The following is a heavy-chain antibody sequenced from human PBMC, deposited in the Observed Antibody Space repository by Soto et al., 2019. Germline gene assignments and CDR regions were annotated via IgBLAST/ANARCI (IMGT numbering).Heavy chain of an antibody. CDR1: GFTFSSYA. J-gene: IGHJ6*02. CDR3: ARYIPGVRYYGMDV. D-gene: IGHD2-2*01. CDR2: IGESGTPT. V-gene: IGHV3-23*01. Sequence: EVQLLESGGGLVQPGGSLRLSCAASGFTFSSYAMKWVRQAPGKGLEWVSLIGESGTPTYYADSVKGRFTIARDNSGNTLCLEMDSMRAEDTAVYYCARYIPGVRYYGMDVWGQGTTVTVSS.